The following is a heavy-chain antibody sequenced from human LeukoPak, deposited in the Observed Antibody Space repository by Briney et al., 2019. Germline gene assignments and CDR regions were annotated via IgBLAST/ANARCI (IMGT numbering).Heavy chain of an antibody. CDR3: AKRYCSRTTCYNDRGAFAY. V-gene: IGHV4-38-2*02. D-gene: IGHD2-2*01. CDR2: IYHSGST. CDR1: GYSISSGNY. Sequence: SETLSLTCSVSGYSISSGNYLDWIRQPPGKWLEWIGSIYHSGSTYYNPSLKSRVTISVDTSKNRFSLTLSSVTAADTAVYYCAKRYCSRTTCYNDRGAFAYWDQGTLVTVSS. J-gene: IGHJ4*02.